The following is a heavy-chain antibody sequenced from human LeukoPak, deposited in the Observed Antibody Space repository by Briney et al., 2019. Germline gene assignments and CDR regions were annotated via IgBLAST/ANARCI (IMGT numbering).Heavy chain of an antibody. CDR1: RFIFSSYA. CDR3: ARADRRYCSGGSCYSSLDY. CDR2: LSYDGSDN. D-gene: IGHD2-15*01. V-gene: IGHV3-30*04. J-gene: IGHJ4*02. Sequence: GGSLRLSCAASRFIFSSYAMHWVRQAPGKGLEWVAVLSYDGSDNYYADSVKGRFTISRDNSRNTLYLQMNSLRAEDTAVYYCARADRRYCSGGSCYSSLDYWGQGTLVTVSS.